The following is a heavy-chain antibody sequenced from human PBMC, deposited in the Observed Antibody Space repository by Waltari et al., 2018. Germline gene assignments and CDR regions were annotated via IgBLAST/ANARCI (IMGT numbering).Heavy chain of an antibody. V-gene: IGHV3-15*01. CDR3: TTDPHYYGSGTYAFDI. CDR1: ALPLRTAW. D-gene: IGHD3-10*01. J-gene: IGHJ3*02. CDR2: IKSKTDGGTT. Sequence: EVQLVESGGGLVKPGGSLRLSCEASALPLRTAWMRWVRPAPAKGLEWVGRIKSKTDGGTTDYAAPVKGRFTIARDDSKNTLYLQMNSLKTEDTAVYYCTTDPHYYGSGTYAFDIWGQGTMVTVSS.